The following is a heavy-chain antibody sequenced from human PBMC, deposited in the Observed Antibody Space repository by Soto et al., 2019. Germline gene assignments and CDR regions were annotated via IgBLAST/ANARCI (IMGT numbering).Heavy chain of an antibody. CDR1: GXICTSYD. V-gene: IGHV3-23*01. CDR3: AKATATGGGAFDI. J-gene: IGHJ3*02. Sequence: LRLSWAASGXICTSYDMSWVRQVPGKGLEWVSTILVGGSTYYADSVKGRFTISRDRSKNTVFLQMNSLTVGDTAVYYCAKATATGGGAFDICGQGTMVTVSS. D-gene: IGHD2-8*02. CDR2: ILVGGST.